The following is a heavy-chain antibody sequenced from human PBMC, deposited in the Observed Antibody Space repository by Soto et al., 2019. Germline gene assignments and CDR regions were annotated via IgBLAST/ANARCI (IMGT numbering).Heavy chain of an antibody. Sequence: PGGSLRLSCAASGFTFSSYGMHWVRQAPGKGLEWVAVIWYDGSNKYYADSVKGRFTISRDNSKNTLYLQMNSLRAEDTAVYYCARLLYDTSGYYYVSYYYGMDVWGQGTTVTVYS. CDR1: GFTFSSYG. D-gene: IGHD3-22*01. J-gene: IGHJ6*02. CDR2: IWYDGSNK. V-gene: IGHV3-33*01. CDR3: ARLLYDTSGYYYVSYYYGMDV.